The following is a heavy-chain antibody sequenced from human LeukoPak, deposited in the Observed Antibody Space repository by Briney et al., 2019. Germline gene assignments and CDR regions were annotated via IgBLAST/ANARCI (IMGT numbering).Heavy chain of an antibody. CDR2: INHSGST. D-gene: IGHD5-12*01. V-gene: IGHV4-34*01. CDR3: AREHPVAIAPDY. CDR1: GGSFSGYY. Sequence: SETLSLTCAVYGGSFSGYYWSWIRQPPGKGLEWIGEINHSGSTNYNPSLKSRVTMSVDTSKNQFSLKLTSVTAADTAIYYCAREHPVAIAPDYWGQGTLVTVSS. J-gene: IGHJ4*02.